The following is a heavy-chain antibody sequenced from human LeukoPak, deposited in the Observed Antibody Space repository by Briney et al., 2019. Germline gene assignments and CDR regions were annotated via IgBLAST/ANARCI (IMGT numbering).Heavy chain of an antibody. V-gene: IGHV4-34*01. CDR2: INHSGST. CDR3: ARGRGAAAGPRYMDV. D-gene: IGHD6-13*01. CDR1: GGSFSGYY. Sequence: SETLSLTCAVYGGSFSGYYWSWIRQPPGKGLEWIGEINHSGSTNYNPSLTSRVTISVDTSKNQFSLKLSSVTAADTAVYYCARGRGAAAGPRYMDVWGKGTTVTVSS. J-gene: IGHJ6*03.